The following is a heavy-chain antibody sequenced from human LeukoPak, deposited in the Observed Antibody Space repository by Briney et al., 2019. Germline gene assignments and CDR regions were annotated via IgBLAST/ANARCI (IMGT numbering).Heavy chain of an antibody. J-gene: IGHJ4*02. CDR3: ARAPRRPLRTQFDY. CDR1: GGSFSGYY. D-gene: IGHD5-12*01. CDR2: INHSGST. Sequence: PSETLSLTCAVYGGSFSGYYWSWIRQPPGKGLEWIGEINHSGSTNYNPSLKSRVTISVDTSKNQFSLKLSSVTAADTAVYYCARAPRRPLRTQFDYWGQGTLVTVSS. V-gene: IGHV4-34*01.